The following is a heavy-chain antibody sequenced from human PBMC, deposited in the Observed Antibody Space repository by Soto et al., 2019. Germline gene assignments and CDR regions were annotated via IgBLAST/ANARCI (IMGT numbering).Heavy chain of an antibody. D-gene: IGHD1-20*01. V-gene: IGHV3-7*01. CDR2: IKQDGSEK. Sequence: PGGSLRLSCAASGFTFSSYWMSWVRQAPGKGLEWVANIKQDGSEKYYVDSVKGRFTISRDNAKNSLYLQMNSLRAEDTAVYYCARDRYLSLPRLYGMDVWGQGTTVTVSS. CDR1: GFTFSSYW. CDR3: ARDRYLSLPRLYGMDV. J-gene: IGHJ6*02.